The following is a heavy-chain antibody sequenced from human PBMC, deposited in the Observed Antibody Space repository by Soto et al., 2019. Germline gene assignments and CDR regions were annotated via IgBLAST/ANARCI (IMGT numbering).Heavy chain of an antibody. CDR1: GFTFDDYA. CDR3: AKDIGRRRSFLEYSSSPDY. J-gene: IGHJ4*02. D-gene: IGHD6-6*01. Sequence: EVQLVESGGGLVQPGRSLRLSCAASGFTFDDYAMHWVRQAPGKGLEWVSGISWNSGSIGYADSVKGRFTISRDNAKNSLYLQMNSLRAEDTALYYCAKDIGRRRSFLEYSSSPDYWGQGTLVTVSS. V-gene: IGHV3-9*01. CDR2: ISWNSGSI.